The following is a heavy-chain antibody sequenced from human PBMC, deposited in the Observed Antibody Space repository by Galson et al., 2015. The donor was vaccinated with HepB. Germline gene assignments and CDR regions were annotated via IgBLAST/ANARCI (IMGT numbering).Heavy chain of an antibody. Sequence: SLRLSCAASGFTFSSYGMHWVRQAPGKGLEWVAVIWYDGSNKYYADSVKGRFTISRDNSKNTLYLQMNSLRAEDTAVYYCARDFRDYGDYGPVLTGIDYWGQGTLVTVSS. CDR1: GFTFSSYG. J-gene: IGHJ4*02. CDR3: ARDFRDYGDYGPVLTGIDY. V-gene: IGHV3-33*01. CDR2: IWYDGSNK. D-gene: IGHD4-17*01.